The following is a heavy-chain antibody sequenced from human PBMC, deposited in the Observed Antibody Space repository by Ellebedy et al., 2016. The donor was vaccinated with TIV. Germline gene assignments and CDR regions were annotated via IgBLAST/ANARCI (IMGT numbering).Heavy chain of an antibody. CDR1: GDSMSNYY. V-gene: IGHV4-59*08. D-gene: IGHD4-23*01. J-gene: IGHJ2*01. CDR3: ARLRHYGGDSVWFFDL. CDR2: IYYSGST. Sequence: MPSETLSLTCTVSGDSMSNYYWSWIRQPPEKPLEWIGYIYYSGSTNYNPSLKSRVTISLDTSKNQFSLRLTSVTAADTAVYYCARLRHYGGDSVWFFDLWGRGTLVTVSS.